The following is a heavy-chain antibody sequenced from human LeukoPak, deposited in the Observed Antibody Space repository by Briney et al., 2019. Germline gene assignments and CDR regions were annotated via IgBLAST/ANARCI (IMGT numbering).Heavy chain of an antibody. Sequence: SETLSLTCTVSGGSISSHFWSWIRQPPGKGLEWIGYIHYSGSTNYNPSLKSRVTISVDTSKDQFSLRLSSVTAADTAVYYCARDGYSGSSLFDYWGQGTLVTVSS. J-gene: IGHJ4*02. CDR3: ARDGYSGSSLFDY. CDR2: IHYSGST. D-gene: IGHD1-26*01. V-gene: IGHV4-59*11. CDR1: GGSISSHF.